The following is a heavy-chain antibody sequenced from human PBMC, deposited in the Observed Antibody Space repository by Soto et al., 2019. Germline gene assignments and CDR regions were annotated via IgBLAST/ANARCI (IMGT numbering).Heavy chain of an antibody. CDR3: TRSPRIAVAGTHYYYYGMDV. CDR2: IRSKANSYAT. CDR1: GFTFSGSA. Sequence: GGSLRLSCAASGFTFSGSAMHWVRQASGKGLEWVGRIRSKANSYATAYAVSVKGRFTISRDDSKNTAYLQMNSLKTEDTAVYYCTRSPRIAVAGTHYYYYGMDVWGQGTTVTVSS. J-gene: IGHJ6*02. V-gene: IGHV3-73*01. D-gene: IGHD6-19*01.